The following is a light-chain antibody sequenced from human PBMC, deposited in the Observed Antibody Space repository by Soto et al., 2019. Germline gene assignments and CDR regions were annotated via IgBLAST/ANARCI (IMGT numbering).Light chain of an antibody. CDR1: QDINKN. Sequence: DIQMTQSPSSLSASVGDRVTITCQASQDINKNLIWYQQKPGRAPKLLIYDASDLETGVPSRFSGSGSGTGFTFTISSLQAEDFVTDYCQQYESIPLTFGQGTRLEIK. J-gene: IGKJ5*01. V-gene: IGKV1-33*01. CDR2: DAS. CDR3: QQYESIPLT.